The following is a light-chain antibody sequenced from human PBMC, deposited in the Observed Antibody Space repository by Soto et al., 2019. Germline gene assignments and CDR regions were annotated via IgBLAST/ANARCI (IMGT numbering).Light chain of an antibody. Sequence: DVKLTQSPSTLSASVGDRVAITCQASQNIVNYLNWFQHRPGKAPQLLISDASHLEPGVPSRFSGQRSGTDFTLIINNLQPEDFATYYCQQYEELPLTFGGGTKVDIK. CDR1: QNIVNY. CDR3: QQYEELPLT. CDR2: DAS. J-gene: IGKJ4*01. V-gene: IGKV1-33*01.